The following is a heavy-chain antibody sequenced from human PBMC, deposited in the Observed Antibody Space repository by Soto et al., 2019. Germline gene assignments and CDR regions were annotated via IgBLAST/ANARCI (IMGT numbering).Heavy chain of an antibody. CDR3: ARSGAYVDTAMADFDY. Sequence: GASVKVSCKASGYTFTSYGISWVRQAPGQGLEWMGWISAYNGNTNYAQKLQGRVTMTTDTSTSTAYMELRSLRSDDTAVYYCARSGAYVDTAMADFDYWGQGTLVTVSS. J-gene: IGHJ4*02. CDR1: GYTFTSYG. V-gene: IGHV1-18*01. CDR2: ISAYNGNT. D-gene: IGHD5-18*01.